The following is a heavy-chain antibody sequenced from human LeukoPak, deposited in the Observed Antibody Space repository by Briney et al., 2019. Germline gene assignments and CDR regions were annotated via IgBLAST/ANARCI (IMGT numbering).Heavy chain of an antibody. CDR1: GFTVDSNY. CDR2: IYTGGNT. J-gene: IGHJ4*02. Sequence: GGSLRLSCAASGFTVDSNYLSWVRQAPGKGLEWVSTIYTGGNTYYAASVRGRFTTSRDFSKNTVFLHMNSLRAEDTAMYYCARGDDSGYYDYFDYWGQGALVTVSS. D-gene: IGHD3-22*01. V-gene: IGHV3-53*01. CDR3: ARGDDSGYYDYFDY.